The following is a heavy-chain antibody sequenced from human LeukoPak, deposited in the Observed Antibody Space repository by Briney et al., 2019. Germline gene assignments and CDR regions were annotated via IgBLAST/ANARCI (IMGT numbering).Heavy chain of an antibody. CDR3: ARDRRKDCSSTSCYSPYYYGMDV. D-gene: IGHD2-2*02. V-gene: IGHV4-30-4*01. Sequence: SQTLSLTCTVSGGSIGSGNSFWNWIRQPPGKGLEWIGCINYSGRTYYNASLKSRLTISVDTSRYQFSLKLSSVTAADTAVYYCARDRRKDCSSTSCYSPYYYGMDVWGQGTTVTVSS. CDR1: GGSIGSGNSF. CDR2: INYSGRT. J-gene: IGHJ6*02.